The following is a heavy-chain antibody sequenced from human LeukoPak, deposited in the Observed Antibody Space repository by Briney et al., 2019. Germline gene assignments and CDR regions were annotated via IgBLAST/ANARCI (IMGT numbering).Heavy chain of an antibody. J-gene: IGHJ4*02. CDR1: GGSFSGYY. Sequence: SETLSLTCAVYGGSFSGYYWSWIRQPPGKGLGWIGEINHSGSTNYNPSLKSRVTISVDTSKNQFSLKLSSVTAADTAVYYCARKRGAYYDSSGPTNYYFDYWGQGTLVTVSS. CDR2: INHSGST. D-gene: IGHD3-22*01. V-gene: IGHV4-34*01. CDR3: ARKRGAYYDSSGPTNYYFDY.